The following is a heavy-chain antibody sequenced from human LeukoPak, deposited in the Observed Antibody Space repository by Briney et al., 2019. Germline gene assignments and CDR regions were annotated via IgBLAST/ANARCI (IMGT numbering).Heavy chain of an antibody. CDR1: GGTFSSYA. D-gene: IGHD6-19*01. CDR3: ASGGIAVAKTFDH. Sequence: GASVKVSCKASGGTFSSYAISWVRQAPGQGLEWMGGIIPIFGTANYAQKFQGRVTITADESTSTAYMELSSLRSEDTAVYYCASGGIAVAKTFDHWGQGTLVTVSS. V-gene: IGHV1-69*13. CDR2: IIPIFGTA. J-gene: IGHJ4*02.